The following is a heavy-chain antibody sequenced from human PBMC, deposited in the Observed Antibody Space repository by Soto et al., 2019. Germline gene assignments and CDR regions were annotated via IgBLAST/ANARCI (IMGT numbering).Heavy chain of an antibody. J-gene: IGHJ5*02. V-gene: IGHV4-4*02. CDR1: GGSISSSNW. CDR2: IYHSGST. CDR3: ARGPEYYGDYSTIWFDP. Sequence: QVQLQESGPGLVKPSGTLSLTCAVSGGSISSSNWWSWVRQPPGKGLEWIGEIYHSGSTNYNPSHTRRVTISVDKSKNQFSLKLSSVTAPDTAVYYCARGPEYYGDYSTIWFDPWGQGTLVTVSS. D-gene: IGHD4-17*01.